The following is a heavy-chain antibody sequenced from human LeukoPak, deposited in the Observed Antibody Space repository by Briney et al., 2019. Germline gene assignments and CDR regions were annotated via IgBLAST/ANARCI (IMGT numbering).Heavy chain of an antibody. V-gene: IGHV3-48*04. CDR2: ISSSGSTI. D-gene: IGHD5-18*01. CDR3: AREGSGYNFNWFDP. J-gene: IGHJ5*02. Sequence: SGGSLRLSCAASGFTFSSYSMNWVRQAPGKGLEWVSYISSSGSTIYYADSVKGRFTISRDNAKNSLYLQMNSLRAEDTAVYYCAREGSGYNFNWFDPWGQGTLVTVSS. CDR1: GFTFSSYS.